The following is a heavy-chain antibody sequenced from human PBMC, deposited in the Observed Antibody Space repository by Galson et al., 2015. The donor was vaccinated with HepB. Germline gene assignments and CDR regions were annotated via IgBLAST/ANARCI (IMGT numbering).Heavy chain of an antibody. D-gene: IGHD2-2*01. CDR1: GYTFTSYY. CDR2: INPSGGST. V-gene: IGHV1-46*01. CDR3: VKAGIVVVPAAIWIVHYYYYYMDV. Sequence: SVKVSCKVSGYTFTSYYMHWVRQAPGQGLEWMGIINPSGGSTSYAQKFQGRVTMTRDTSTSTVYMELSSLRSEDTAVYYCVKAGIVVVPAAIWIVHYYYYYMDVWGKGTTVTVSS. J-gene: IGHJ6*03.